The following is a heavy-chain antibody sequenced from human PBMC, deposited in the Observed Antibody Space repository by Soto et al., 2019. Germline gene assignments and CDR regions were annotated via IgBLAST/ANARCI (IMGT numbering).Heavy chain of an antibody. D-gene: IGHD3-22*01. CDR1: GVTVSNNY. Sequence: EVQLVESGGGLILPGGSLRLSCAASGVTVSNNYMRWVRQAPGKGLEWVSLIYSGGDTHYADSVKGRFTISRDSSKNTVYLQMDSLRAEDTAVYYCARGDYFDRRFDSWGQGTLVTVSS. J-gene: IGHJ4*02. CDR2: IYSGGDT. V-gene: IGHV3-53*01. CDR3: ARGDYFDRRFDS.